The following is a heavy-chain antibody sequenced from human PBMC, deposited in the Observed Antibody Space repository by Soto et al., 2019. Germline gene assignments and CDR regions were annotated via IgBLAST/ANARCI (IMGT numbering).Heavy chain of an antibody. CDR1: GGSFSGYY. CDR2: INHSGST. D-gene: IGHD2-15*01. V-gene: IGHV4-34*01. CDR3: ARGSNVVVVASTSPSNNWFDP. Sequence: SETLSLTCAVYGGSFSGYYWSWIRQPPGKGLEWIGEINHSGSTNYNPSLKSRVTISVDTSKNQFSLKLSAVTAADTAVYYCARGSNVVVVASTSPSNNWFDPWGQGTLVTVSS. J-gene: IGHJ5*02.